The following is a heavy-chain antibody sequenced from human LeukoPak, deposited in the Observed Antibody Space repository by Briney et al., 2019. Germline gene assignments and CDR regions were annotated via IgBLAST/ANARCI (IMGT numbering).Heavy chain of an antibody. CDR1: GGTFSSYA. V-gene: IGHV1-69*04. CDR3: ARDHYDILTGYYNVNWFDP. J-gene: IGHJ5*02. D-gene: IGHD3-9*01. Sequence: SVKVSCKASGGTFSSYAISWVRQAPGQGLEWMGRIIPILGIANYAQKFQGRVTITADKSTSTAYMELSSLRSEDTAVYYCARDHYDILTGYYNVNWFDPWGQGTLVTVSS. CDR2: IIPILGIA.